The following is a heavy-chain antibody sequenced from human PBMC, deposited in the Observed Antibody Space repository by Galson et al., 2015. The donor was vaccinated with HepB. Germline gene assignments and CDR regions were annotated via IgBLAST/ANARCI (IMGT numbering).Heavy chain of an antibody. V-gene: IGHV1-3*01. CDR1: GYTFTSYY. D-gene: IGHD6-19*01. CDR2: INAGNGNT. J-gene: IGHJ1*01. Sequence: SVKVSCKASGYTFTSYYMHWVRQAPGQGLEWMGWINAGNGNTKYSQKFQGRVTITRDTSASTAYMELSSLRSEDTAVYYCARGVAVAGNPPPEYFQHWGQGTLVTVSS. CDR3: ARGVAVAGNPPPEYFQH.